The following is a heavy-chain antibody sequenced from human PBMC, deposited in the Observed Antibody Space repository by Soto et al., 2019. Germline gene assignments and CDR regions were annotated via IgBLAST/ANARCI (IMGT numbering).Heavy chain of an antibody. V-gene: IGHV7-4-1*01. J-gene: IGHJ4*02. Sequence: QVQLVQSGSESMQPGASVKVSCKGSGYNFTSHSINWLRQAPGQGLEWMGWVNPTTGNPTDEQGFTARFVFSVDTSVSTVYLQIFSLKADDSAVYYCARDRASGSFDYWGQGTLVTVSS. CDR2: VNPTTGNP. CDR1: GYNFTSHS. CDR3: ARDRASGSFDY. D-gene: IGHD1-26*01.